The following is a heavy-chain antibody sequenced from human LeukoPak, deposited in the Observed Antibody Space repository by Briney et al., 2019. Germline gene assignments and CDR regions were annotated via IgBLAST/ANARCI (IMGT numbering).Heavy chain of an antibody. CDR1: GFTFSSYG. Sequence: GGSLRLSCAASGFTFSSYGMHWVRQAPGKGLEWVAVISYDGSNKYYADSVKGRFTISRDNSKNTLYLQMNSLRAEDTAVYYCAASVAVAGRGYWGQGTLVTVSS. CDR3: AASVAVAGRGY. D-gene: IGHD6-19*01. V-gene: IGHV3-30*03. CDR2: ISYDGSNK. J-gene: IGHJ4*02.